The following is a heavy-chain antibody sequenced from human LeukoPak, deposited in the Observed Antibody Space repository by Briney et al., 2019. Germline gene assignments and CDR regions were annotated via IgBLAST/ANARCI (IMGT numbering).Heavy chain of an antibody. D-gene: IGHD1-14*01. CDR2: VSKSGSTT. V-gene: IGHV3-23*01. J-gene: IGHJ2*01. CDR3: AKESPQPSYILYFDL. CDR1: GFPMSSYD. Sequence: GGSLRLSCAVSGFPMSSYDMSWVRQAPGKGLEWVSVVSKSGSTTHYADSVKGRFTISRDNSKNTLYLQMNSLRAEDTAVYYCAKESPQPSYILYFDLWGRGTLVTVSS.